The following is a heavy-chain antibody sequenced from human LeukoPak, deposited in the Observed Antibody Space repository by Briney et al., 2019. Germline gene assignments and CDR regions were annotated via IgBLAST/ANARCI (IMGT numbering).Heavy chain of an antibody. CDR3: ARHGLQLGSYYFDY. D-gene: IGHD7-27*01. CDR1: GGSISSYY. V-gene: IGHV4-4*09. J-gene: IGHJ4*02. Sequence: SETLSLTCTVSGGSISSYYWSWIRQPPGKGLEWIGYIYTSGSTNYNPSLKSRVTISVDTSKNQFSLKVSSVTAADTAVYYCARHGLQLGSYYFDYWGQGTLVTVSS. CDR2: IYTSGST.